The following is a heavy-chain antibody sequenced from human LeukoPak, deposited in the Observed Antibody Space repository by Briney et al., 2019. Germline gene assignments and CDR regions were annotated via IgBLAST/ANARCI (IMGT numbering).Heavy chain of an antibody. CDR3: ARGLSMVRGVINPEDY. Sequence: ASVKVSCKASGYTFTSYYMHWVRQAPGQGLEWMGIINPSGGSTSYAQKFQGRVTMTRDTSTSTVYMELSSLRSEDTAVYYCARGLSMVRGVINPEDYWGQGTLVTVCS. CDR2: INPSGGST. V-gene: IGHV1-46*01. CDR1: GYTFTSYY. D-gene: IGHD3-10*01. J-gene: IGHJ4*02.